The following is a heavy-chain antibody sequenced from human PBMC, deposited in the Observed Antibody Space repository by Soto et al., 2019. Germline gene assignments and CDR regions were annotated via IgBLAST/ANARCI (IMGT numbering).Heavy chain of an antibody. CDR3: TAGKWVGDY. Sequence: EVPLVESGGGLVKPGGSLRLSCAASGFTFSNAWMNWVRQAPGKGQEWVGSIKSKIDGGTTDNAAPVKGRFTISRDDSKNTLDLHMDSLNTVDTAVYYCTAGKWVGDYWGQGTLVIVSS. D-gene: IGHD6-19*01. CDR2: IKSKIDGGTT. CDR1: GFTFSNAW. V-gene: IGHV3-15*07. J-gene: IGHJ4*02.